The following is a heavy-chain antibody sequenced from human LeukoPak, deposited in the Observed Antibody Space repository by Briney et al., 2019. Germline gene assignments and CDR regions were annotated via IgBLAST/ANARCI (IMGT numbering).Heavy chain of an antibody. V-gene: IGHV3-33*01. CDR3: ARLGGFYDSSGLLNYFDY. J-gene: IGHJ4*02. Sequence: GGSLRLSCAASGFTFSSYGMHWVRQAPGKGLEWVAVIWYDGSNKYYADSVKGRFTISRDNFKNTLYLQMNSLRAGDTAVYYCARLGGFYDSSGLLNYFDYWGQGTLVTVSS. CDR1: GFTFSSYG. CDR2: IWYDGSNK. D-gene: IGHD3-22*01.